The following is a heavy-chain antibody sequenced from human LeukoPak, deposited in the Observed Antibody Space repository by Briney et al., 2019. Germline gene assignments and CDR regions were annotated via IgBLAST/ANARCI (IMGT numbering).Heavy chain of an antibody. CDR2: INPNSGGT. Sequence: ASVKVSCKASGYTFTAYYMHWVRQAPGQGLEWMGWINPNSGGTNYAQRFQGRVTMTRDTSINTAYMELSRLRSDDTAVYYCARGRPSIAALNWFDPWGQGTLVTVSS. D-gene: IGHD6-6*01. CDR3: ARGRPSIAALNWFDP. J-gene: IGHJ5*02. V-gene: IGHV1-2*02. CDR1: GYTFTAYY.